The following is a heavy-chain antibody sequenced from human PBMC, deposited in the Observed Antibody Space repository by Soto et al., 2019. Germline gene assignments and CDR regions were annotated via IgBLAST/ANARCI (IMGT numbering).Heavy chain of an antibody. Sequence: PGESLKISCKGSGYSFTSYWIGWVRQMPGKGLAWMGIIYPGDSDTRYSPSFQGQVTISADKSISTAYLQWSSLKASDTAMYYCARTRDLYRAASDYWGQGTLVTVSS. V-gene: IGHV5-51*01. CDR1: GYSFTSYW. CDR3: ARTRDLYRAASDY. CDR2: IYPGDSDT. D-gene: IGHD2-2*02. J-gene: IGHJ4*02.